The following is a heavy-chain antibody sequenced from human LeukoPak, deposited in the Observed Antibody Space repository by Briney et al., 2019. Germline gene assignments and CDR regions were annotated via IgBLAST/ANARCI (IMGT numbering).Heavy chain of an antibody. V-gene: IGHV4-31*03. CDR1: GDSISGGGYY. CDR3: ARTPVIAVAGTGIYFDS. D-gene: IGHD6-19*01. J-gene: IGHJ4*02. CDR2: IYYSGGT. Sequence: SQTLSLTCSVPGDSISGGGYYWSWIRQHPGKGLEWIGYIYYSGGTYYSPSLKSRITISVDTSKNQFSLKLTSVTAADTAFYYCARTPVIAVAGTGIYFDSWGQGTLVTVSS.